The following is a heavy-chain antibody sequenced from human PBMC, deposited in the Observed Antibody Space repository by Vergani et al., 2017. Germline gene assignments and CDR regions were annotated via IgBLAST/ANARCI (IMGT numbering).Heavy chain of an antibody. D-gene: IGHD1-26*01. CDR1: RFTFTPFP. J-gene: IGHJ4*02. CDR3: AKGRASGSYYFDY. V-gene: IGHV3-23*01. CDR2: VSGSGGST. Sequence: EVQLLESGGGLVQPGGSLTLSSPASRFTFTPFPISWLRQAPGEARQCVSSVSGSGGSTYYADSVKGRFTISRDNSKNTLYLQMNSLRAEDTAVYYCAKGRASGSYYFDYWGQGTLVTVSS.